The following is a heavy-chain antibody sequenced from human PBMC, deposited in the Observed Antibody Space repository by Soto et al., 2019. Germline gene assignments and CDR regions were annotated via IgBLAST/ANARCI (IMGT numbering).Heavy chain of an antibody. CDR1: GYTLTELS. J-gene: IGHJ4*02. CDR3: ARDVVGSDYFDS. V-gene: IGHV1-24*01. CDR2: FDPEDGET. D-gene: IGHD1-26*01. Sequence: ASVKVSCKVSGYTLTELSMHWVRQAPGKGLEWMGGFDPEDGETIYAQKFQGRVTMTRDTSITTAYMELSRLRSDDTAVYYCARDVVGSDYFDSWGQGTLVTVSS.